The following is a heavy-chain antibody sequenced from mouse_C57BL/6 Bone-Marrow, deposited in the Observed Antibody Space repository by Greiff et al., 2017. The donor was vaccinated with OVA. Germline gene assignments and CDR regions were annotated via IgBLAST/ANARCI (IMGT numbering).Heavy chain of an antibody. CDR2: IYPRSGNT. J-gene: IGHJ3*01. Sequence: VKLMESGAELARPGASVKLSCKASGYTFTSYGISWVKQRTGQGLEWIGEIYPRSGNTYYNEKFKGKATLTADKSSSTAYMELRSLTSEDSAVYFCARGRYYAWFAYWGQGTLVTVSA. CDR3: ARGRYYAWFAY. CDR1: GYTFTSYG. V-gene: IGHV1-81*01. D-gene: IGHD1-1*01.